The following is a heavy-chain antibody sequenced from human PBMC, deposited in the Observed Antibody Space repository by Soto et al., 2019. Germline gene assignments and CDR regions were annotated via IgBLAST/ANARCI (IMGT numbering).Heavy chain of an antibody. CDR2: IYYSGST. D-gene: IGHD5-18*01. V-gene: IGHV4-31*03. J-gene: IGHJ5*02. Sequence: QVQLQESGPGLVKPSQTLSLTYTVSGGSISSGGYYWSWMRQHPGKGLEWIGYIYYSGSTYYNPSLKSRVTISVDTSKNQFSLKLSSVTAADTAVYYCARDRGYNYGNWSDPWGQGTLVTVSS. CDR1: GGSISSGGYY. CDR3: ARDRGYNYGNWSDP.